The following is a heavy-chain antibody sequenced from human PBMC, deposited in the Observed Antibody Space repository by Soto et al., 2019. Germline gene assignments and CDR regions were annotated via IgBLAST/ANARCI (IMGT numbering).Heavy chain of an antibody. V-gene: IGHV4-59*08. D-gene: IGHD3-10*01. CDR1: CGSINNYY. J-gene: IGHJ4*02. CDR3: ARHAYYGSGSFDY. Sequence: SDTLSLTCTVSCGSINNYYCICIPQPPGKGLEWIGYIYYTGSTDYNPSLKSRVTISVDASKTQFSLNLSSVIAADTAVYYCARHAYYGSGSFDYWGQGTLVTVSS. CDR2: IYYTGST.